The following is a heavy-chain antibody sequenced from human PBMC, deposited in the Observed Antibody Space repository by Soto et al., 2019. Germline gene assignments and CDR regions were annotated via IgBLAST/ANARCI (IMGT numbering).Heavy chain of an antibody. CDR3: LKEQRYCSGGSGSIDS. Sequence: AXSVKVSCKASVYTFTYYYIDWVRQAPGQGLEWMGWLNPNTGATSYEQKFQGRVTMTRDTAISTAYMELSSLRSDDTDVYYCLKEQRYCSGGSGSIDSWGQGTLVTVSS. D-gene: IGHD2-15*01. V-gene: IGHV1-2*02. J-gene: IGHJ4*02. CDR2: LNPNTGAT. CDR1: VYTFTYYY.